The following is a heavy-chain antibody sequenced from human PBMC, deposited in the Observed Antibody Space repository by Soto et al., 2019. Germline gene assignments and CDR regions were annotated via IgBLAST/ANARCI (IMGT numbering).Heavy chain of an antibody. CDR1: GGTFSSYA. J-gene: IGHJ3*02. D-gene: IGHD4-17*01. CDR3: TRDRDLYGGNSDDAFDI. Sequence: GASVKVSCKASGGTFSSYAISWVRQAPGQGLEWMGGIIPIFGTANYAQKFQGRVTITADESTSTAYMELSSLRSEDTAVYYCTRDRDLYGGNSDDAFDIWGQGTMVTVSS. V-gene: IGHV1-69*13. CDR2: IIPIFGTA.